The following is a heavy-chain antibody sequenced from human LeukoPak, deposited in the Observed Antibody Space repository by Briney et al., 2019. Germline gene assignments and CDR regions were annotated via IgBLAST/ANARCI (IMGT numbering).Heavy chain of an antibody. CDR2: IYYSGRT. D-gene: IGHD2-15*01. CDR1: GGSISSSSYY. Sequence: KPSETLSLTCTVSGGSISSSSYYWGWIRQPPGKGLEWIGTIYYSGRTYYNPSLKSRVTISEDTSKNQFSLKLSSVTAADTAVYYCARGWSVVVVAAGAYYFDYWGQGTLVTVSS. V-gene: IGHV4-39*01. J-gene: IGHJ4*02. CDR3: ARGWSVVVVAAGAYYFDY.